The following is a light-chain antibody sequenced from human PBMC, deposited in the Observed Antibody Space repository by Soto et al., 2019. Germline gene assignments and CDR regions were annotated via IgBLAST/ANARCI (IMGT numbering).Light chain of an antibody. CDR1: HDITSY. J-gene: IGKJ3*01. CDR2: DAS. CDR3: QKCDYLPI. V-gene: IGKV1-33*01. Sequence: DIQMTQSPSSLSASVGDRVTITCQASHDITSYLNWYQHKPGKATKLLIYDASILEAGVPSRFRGSGSGTDFAFPISSLQPEDVATYYCQKCDYLPIFGPGTTVDFK.